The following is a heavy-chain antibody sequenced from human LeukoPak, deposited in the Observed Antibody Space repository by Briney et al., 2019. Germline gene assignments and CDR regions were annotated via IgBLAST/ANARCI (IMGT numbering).Heavy chain of an antibody. J-gene: IGHJ4*02. CDR1: GFIFSTRG. CDR3: AKDRHFYGAGTYYSLDY. V-gene: IGHV3-30*18. CDR2: ISYDGSTK. D-gene: IGHD3-10*01. Sequence: GRSLRLSCAASGFIFSTRGMHWVRQAPGKGLEWVSLISYDGSTKYYADSVEGRFTISRDNSKSTLYLRLNSLRVEDTAVYYCAKDRHFYGAGTYYSLDYWGQGTLVSVSS.